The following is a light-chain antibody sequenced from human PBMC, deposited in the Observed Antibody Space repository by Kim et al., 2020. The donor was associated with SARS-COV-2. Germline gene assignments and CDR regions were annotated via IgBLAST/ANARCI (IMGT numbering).Light chain of an antibody. J-gene: IGLJ7*01. CDR3: QSYDNSNHV. V-gene: IGLV6-57*03. CDR2: EDN. CDR1: GGRIASNY. Sequence: KTVTIACTRSGGRIASNYVHWYQLRPGSAPTTLIYEDNQRPSGVPDRFSGSLDSSSNSASLTISGLKTEDEADYYCQSYDNSNHVFGGGTQLTVL.